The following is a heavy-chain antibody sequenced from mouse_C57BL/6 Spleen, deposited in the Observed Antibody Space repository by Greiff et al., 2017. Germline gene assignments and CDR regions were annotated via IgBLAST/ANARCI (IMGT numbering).Heavy chain of an antibody. CDR2: IYPGDGDT. D-gene: IGHD4-1*01. CDR3: APGGLTGPDY. V-gene: IGHV1-82*01. Sequence: VQVVESGPELVKPGASVKISCKASGYAFSSSWMNWVKQRPGKGLEWIGRIYPGDGDTNYNGKFKGKATLTADKSSSTADMQLSSLTSEDSAVYFCAPGGLTGPDYWGQGTTLTVSS. CDR1: GYAFSSSW. J-gene: IGHJ2*01.